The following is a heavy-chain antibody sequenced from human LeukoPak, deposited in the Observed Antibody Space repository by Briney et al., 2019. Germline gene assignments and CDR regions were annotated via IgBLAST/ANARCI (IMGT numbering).Heavy chain of an antibody. D-gene: IGHD3-22*01. V-gene: IGHV4-30-2*01. CDR2: IYHSGST. Sequence: PSETLSLTCAVSGGSISSGGYSWSWIRQPPGKGLEWIGYIYHSGSTHYNPSLKSRVTISVDRSKNQFSLKLSSVTAADTAVYYCARDQGFYDSSGRNWFDPWGQGTLVTVSS. CDR1: GGSISSGGYS. J-gene: IGHJ5*02. CDR3: ARDQGFYDSSGRNWFDP.